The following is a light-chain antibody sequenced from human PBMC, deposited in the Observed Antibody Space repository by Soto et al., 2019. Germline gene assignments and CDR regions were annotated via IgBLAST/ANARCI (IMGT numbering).Light chain of an antibody. CDR2: GNR. CDR3: QAYDYSLTASV. J-gene: IGLJ3*02. V-gene: IGLV1-40*01. Sequence: QSVLTQPPSVSGAPGQRVTIPCTGNSSNLGAGYDVHWYQQLPGTAPKLVIYGNRNRPSGVPERFSGSKSGTSASLALTGIQAEDEGDYDCQAYDYSLTASVFGGGTKLTVL. CDR1: SSNLGAGYD.